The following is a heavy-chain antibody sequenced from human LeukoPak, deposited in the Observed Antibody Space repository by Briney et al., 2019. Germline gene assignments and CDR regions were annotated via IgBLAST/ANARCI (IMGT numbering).Heavy chain of an antibody. CDR3: ARDSRGGGPDFVY. CDR1: GGSISNYY. J-gene: IGHJ4*02. V-gene: IGHV4-59*01. D-gene: IGHD3-16*01. CDR2: IHYSGTT. Sequence: SETLSLTCTVSGGSISNYYWAWIRQPPGKGLEWIGYIHYSGTTKYNISLESRVTISLDTSRNQFSLKLSSVTAADTAVYYCARDSRGGGPDFVYLGQGTLVTVSS.